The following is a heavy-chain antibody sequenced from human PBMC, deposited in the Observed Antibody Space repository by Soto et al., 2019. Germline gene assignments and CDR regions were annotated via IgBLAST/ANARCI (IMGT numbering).Heavy chain of an antibody. CDR2: IIPAFGTT. J-gene: IGHJ4*02. CDR1: GGTFNSFG. V-gene: IGHV1-69*01. CDR3: AIEVWGRGGHYLDS. Sequence: QVHVVQSGAEVKKPGSSVKVTCKSFGGTFNSFGINWVRQAPGQGLEYMGGIIPAFGTTNFAQRLRDRVTLVADGSSTTSYMELSSLTSDDTATYYCAIEVWGRGGHYLDSWGQGTLVTVSS. D-gene: IGHD7-27*01.